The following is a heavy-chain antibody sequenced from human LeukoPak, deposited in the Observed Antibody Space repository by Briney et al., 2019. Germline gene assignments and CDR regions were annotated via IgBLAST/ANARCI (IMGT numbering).Heavy chain of an antibody. CDR2: INPNSGGT. D-gene: IGHD3-22*01. CDR3: ARSRAVDYYDKSGYWGDFDY. J-gene: IGHJ4*02. Sequence: ASAKVSCKASGYTFTGYYMHWVRQAPGQGLEWMGWINPNSGGTNYAQKFQGWVTMTRDTSISTAYMELSRLRSDDTAVYYCARSRAVDYYDKSGYWGDFDYWGQGTLVTVSS. CDR1: GYTFTGYY. V-gene: IGHV1-2*04.